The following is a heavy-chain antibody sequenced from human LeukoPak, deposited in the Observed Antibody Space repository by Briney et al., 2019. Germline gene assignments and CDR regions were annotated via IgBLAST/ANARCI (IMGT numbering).Heavy chain of an antibody. J-gene: IGHJ4*02. V-gene: IGHV1-69*05. CDR1: GETFSNYA. CDR3: ATYTFRDDYNGG. Sequence: SVKVSCKTSGETFSNYAISWVRQAPGQGLEWMGRIIPIFGTTNYAQKFQGRVTITTDESTNTAYMELSSLRSEDTAVYYCATYTFRDDYNGGWGQGTLVTVSS. CDR2: IIPIFGTT. D-gene: IGHD5-24*01.